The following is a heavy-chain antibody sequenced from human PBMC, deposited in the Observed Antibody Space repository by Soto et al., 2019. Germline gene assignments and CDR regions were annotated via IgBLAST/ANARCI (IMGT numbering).Heavy chain of an antibody. CDR2: IYYSGST. CDR3: ARDGGNTNWFDP. D-gene: IGHD3-16*01. CDR1: GGSISSSSYY. V-gene: IGHV4-39*07. J-gene: IGHJ5*02. Sequence: SEILSLTCTVSGGSISSSSYYWGWIRQPPGKGLEWIGSIYYSGSTYYNPSLRSRVTISVDTSKNQFSLKLSSVTAADTAVYYCARDGGNTNWFDPWGQGTLVTVSS.